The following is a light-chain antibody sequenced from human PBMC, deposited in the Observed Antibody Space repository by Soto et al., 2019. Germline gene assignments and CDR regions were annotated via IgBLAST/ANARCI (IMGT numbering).Light chain of an antibody. CDR3: QHYNSYSDA. CDR2: KAS. J-gene: IGKJ1*01. Sequence: DIQMTQSPSTLSASVGDRVTMAFRASQSIRDWLAWYQQKPGKVPKLLIYKASNLESGVPSRFSGSGSGTEFTLTISSLQPDDFATYYCQHYNSYSDAFGQGTKVDIK. CDR1: QSIRDW. V-gene: IGKV1-5*03.